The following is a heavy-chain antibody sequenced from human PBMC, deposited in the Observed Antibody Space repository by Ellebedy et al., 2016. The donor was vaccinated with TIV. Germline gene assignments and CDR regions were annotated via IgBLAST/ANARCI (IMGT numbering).Heavy chain of an antibody. Sequence: PGGSLRLSCATSGFTFRNHWMSWVRQAPGRGLEWVACIKGDESEKYHVASVRGRFTISRDNAKNSLYLQMNSLRAEDTAVYYCARDGTVAASDYWGQGTLVTVSS. J-gene: IGHJ4*02. D-gene: IGHD6-19*01. CDR2: IKGDESEK. CDR1: GFTFRNHW. CDR3: ARDGTVAASDY. V-gene: IGHV3-7*01.